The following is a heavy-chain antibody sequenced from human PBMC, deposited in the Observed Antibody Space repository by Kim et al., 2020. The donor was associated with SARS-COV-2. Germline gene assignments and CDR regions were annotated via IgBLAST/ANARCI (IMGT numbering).Heavy chain of an antibody. J-gene: IGHJ4*02. Sequence: SETLSLTCTVSGDSINNYYWNWIRQPPGKGLEWIGYIYYNGRTDYNPSLESRVTISSDTSQNQFSLDLTSVSAADTAVYYCAIGGGASSWSSDYYFDSWGQGILVTVSS. CDR1: GDSINNYY. D-gene: IGHD6-13*01. V-gene: IGHV4-59*01. CDR2: IYYNGRT. CDR3: AIGGGASSWSSDYYFDS.